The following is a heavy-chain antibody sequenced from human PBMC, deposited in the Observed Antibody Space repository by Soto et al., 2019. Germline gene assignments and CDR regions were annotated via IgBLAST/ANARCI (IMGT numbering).Heavy chain of an antibody. Sequence: SEPLSLTCTVSGVSLSSGGYYLSWIRQHPGKGLEWIGYIYYSGSTYYNPSLKSRVTISVDTSKNQFSLKLSSVTAADTAVYYCAASCVGCGGFNYYGMDVWGQGTTVTVSS. V-gene: IGHV4-31*03. D-gene: IGHD2-21*01. CDR1: GVSLSSGGYY. CDR3: AASCVGCGGFNYYGMDV. J-gene: IGHJ6*02. CDR2: IYYSGST.